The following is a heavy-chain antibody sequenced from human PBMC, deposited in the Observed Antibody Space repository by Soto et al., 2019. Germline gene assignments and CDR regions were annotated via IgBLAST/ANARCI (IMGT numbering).Heavy chain of an antibody. Sequence: QLQLQESGPGLVKPSETLSLTCTVSGGSISSSSYYWGWIRQPPGKGLEWIGSIYYSGSTYYNPSLKSRVTISVDTSKNQFSLKLSSVTAADTAVYYCATTTTYYDYVWGSYRPWGDCVYWGQGTLVTVSS. CDR2: IYYSGST. V-gene: IGHV4-39*01. CDR1: GGSISSSSYY. J-gene: IGHJ4*02. D-gene: IGHD3-16*02. CDR3: ATTTTYYDYVWGSYRPWGDCVY.